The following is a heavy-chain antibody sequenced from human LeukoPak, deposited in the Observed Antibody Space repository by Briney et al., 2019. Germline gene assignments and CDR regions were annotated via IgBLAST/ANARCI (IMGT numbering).Heavy chain of an antibody. J-gene: IGHJ6*03. CDR2: ISAYNGNT. V-gene: IGHV1-18*01. D-gene: IGHD5-18*01. Sequence: RASVKVSCMASGYTFTSYGISWVRQAPGQGLEWMGWISAYNGNTNYAQKLQGRVTMTTDTSTSTAYMELRSLRSDDTAVYCCARGAVVTAMGGYYYMDVWGKGTTLTVSS. CDR1: GYTFTSYG. CDR3: ARGAVVTAMGGYYYMDV.